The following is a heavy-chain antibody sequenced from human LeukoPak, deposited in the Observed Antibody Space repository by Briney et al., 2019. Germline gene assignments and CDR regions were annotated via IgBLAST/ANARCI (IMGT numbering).Heavy chain of an antibody. D-gene: IGHD3-10*01. Sequence: SETLSLTCTVSGGSISFYSLSWIRQPAGKGLEWIGRMYTSGSSNYNPSLKSRVTMSVDTSKNRFSLKLSSVTAADTAVYYCATSLKYGFFEYWRQGTLVTVSS. J-gene: IGHJ4*02. CDR3: ATSLKYGFFEY. V-gene: IGHV4-4*07. CDR1: GGSISFYS. CDR2: MYTSGSS.